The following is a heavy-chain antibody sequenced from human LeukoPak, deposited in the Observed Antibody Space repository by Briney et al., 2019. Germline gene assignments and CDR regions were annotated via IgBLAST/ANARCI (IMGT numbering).Heavy chain of an antibody. V-gene: IGHV5-51*01. CDR2: IYPGDSDT. D-gene: IGHD6-13*01. CDR3: ARLGSSWQMGIGY. J-gene: IGHJ4*02. CDR1: GYSFTSYW. Sequence: GESLKISCKGSGYSFTSYWIGWGRQMPGKGLGWMGIIYPGDSDTRYSPSFQGQVTISADKSISTAYLQWSSLKASDTDMYYCARLGSSWQMGIGYWGQGTLVTVSS.